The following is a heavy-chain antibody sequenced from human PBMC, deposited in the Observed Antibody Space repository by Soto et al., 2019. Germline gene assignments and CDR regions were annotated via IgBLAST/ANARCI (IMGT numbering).Heavy chain of an antibody. V-gene: IGHV3-21*01. CDR2: ISSSSSYI. J-gene: IGHJ4*02. CDR1: GFTFSSYS. D-gene: IGHD3-10*01. Sequence: EVQLVESGGGLVKPGGSLRLSCAGSGFTFSSYSMYWVRQAPGKGLEWVSSISSSSSYIYYADSVKGRCTISRDNAKNSLYMEMNSVRDDDTAVYYCARGVKGIDYWGQGSLVTVSS. CDR3: ARGVKGIDY.